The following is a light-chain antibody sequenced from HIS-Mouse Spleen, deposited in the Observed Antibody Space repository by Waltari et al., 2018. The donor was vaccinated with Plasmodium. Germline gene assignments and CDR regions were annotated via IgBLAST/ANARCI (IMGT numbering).Light chain of an antibody. CDR1: QSVSSN. J-gene: IGKJ3*01. CDR2: GAS. V-gene: IGKV3-15*01. CDR3: QQYNNWSFT. Sequence: EIVMTQSPATLSGSPGERATRSCRASQSVSSNLAWYKQKPGQAPRLLIYGASTRATGIPARFSGSGSGTEFTLTISSLQSEDFAVYYCQQYNNWSFTFGPGTKVDIK.